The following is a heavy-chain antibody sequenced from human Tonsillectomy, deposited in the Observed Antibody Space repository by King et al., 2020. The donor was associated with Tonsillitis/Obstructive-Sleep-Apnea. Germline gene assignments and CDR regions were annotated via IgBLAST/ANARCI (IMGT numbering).Heavy chain of an antibody. CDR2: SSAYNGKS. CDR3: ARDSHDNGDYVFNHYYYYMDV. D-gene: IGHD4-17*01. CDR1: GYTFTSSG. J-gene: IGHJ6*03. Sequence: QLVQSGAEVKMAGASVKVSCKASGYTFTSSGLSWVRQAPGQGLEWMGWSSAYNGKSQYLQQFQGRVTLTTDSSTSTAHMELRSLGSDDTAVYYCARDSHDNGDYVFNHYYYYMDVWGKGTTVTVSS. V-gene: IGHV1-18*01.